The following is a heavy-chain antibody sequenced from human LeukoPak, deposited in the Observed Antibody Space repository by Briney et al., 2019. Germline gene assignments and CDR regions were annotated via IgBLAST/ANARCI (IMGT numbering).Heavy chain of an antibody. Sequence: SVKVSCKASGGTFSSYAISWVRQAPGQGLEWMGRIIPILGIANYAQKFQGRVTITADKSTSTAYMELSSLRSEDTAVYYCAREPYSSSHYYYYGMDVWGQGTTVTVSS. D-gene: IGHD6-6*01. V-gene: IGHV1-69*10. CDR3: AREPYSSSHYYYYGMDV. CDR1: GGTFSSYA. CDR2: IIPILGIA. J-gene: IGHJ6*02.